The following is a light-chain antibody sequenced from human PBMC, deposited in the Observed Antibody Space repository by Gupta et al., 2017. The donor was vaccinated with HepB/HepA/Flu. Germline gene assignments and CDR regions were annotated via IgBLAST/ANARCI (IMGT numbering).Light chain of an antibody. Sequence: PGQSITISCTGTSSDVGSYNLVSWYQQHPGKAPNLMIYEVSKRPSGVSNRFSGSKSGNTASLTITGLQAEDEADYYCCSYAVSSTLWVFGGGTKLTVL. J-gene: IGLJ3*02. CDR2: EVS. CDR1: SSDVGSYNL. CDR3: CSYAVSSTLWV. V-gene: IGLV2-23*02.